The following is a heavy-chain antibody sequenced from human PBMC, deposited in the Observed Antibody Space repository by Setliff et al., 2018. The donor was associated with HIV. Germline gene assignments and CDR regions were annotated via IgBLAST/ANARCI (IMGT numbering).Heavy chain of an antibody. CDR3: ARDVMEWFGNYFDN. V-gene: IGHV4-34*01. Sequence: KPSETLSLTCAVYGGSFSDYYWSWIRQPPGKGLEWIGEIYHSGSTNYNPSLKSRVTISVDTSKNQFSLKLSSVTAADTAVYFCARDVMEWFGNYFDNWGQGALVTVSS. CDR1: GGSFSDYY. D-gene: IGHD3-3*01. J-gene: IGHJ4*02. CDR2: IYHSGST.